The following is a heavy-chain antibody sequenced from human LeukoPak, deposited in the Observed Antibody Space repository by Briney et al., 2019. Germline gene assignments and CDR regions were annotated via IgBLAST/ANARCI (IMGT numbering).Heavy chain of an antibody. Sequence: GGSLRLSCAASGFTFSSYGMHWVRQAPGKGLEWVAVISYDGSNKYYADSVKGRFTISRDNSKNTLYLQMNSLRAEDRAVYYCAKGSSIVATILGYWGQGTLVTVSS. CDR1: GFTFSSYG. CDR3: AKGSSIVATILGY. D-gene: IGHD5-12*01. J-gene: IGHJ4*02. CDR2: ISYDGSNK. V-gene: IGHV3-30*18.